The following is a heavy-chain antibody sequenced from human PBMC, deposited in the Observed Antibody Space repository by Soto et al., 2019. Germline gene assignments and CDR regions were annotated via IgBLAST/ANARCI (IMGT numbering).Heavy chain of an antibody. J-gene: IGHJ6*02. Sequence: SETLSLTCTVSGGSISSYYWSWIRQPAGKGLEWIGRIYTSGSTNYNPSLKSRVTMSVDTSKNQFSLKLSSVTAADTAVYYCARDSSSSWFNYYYGMDVWGQGTTVTVSS. CDR3: ARDSSSSWFNYYYGMDV. D-gene: IGHD6-13*01. CDR1: GGSISSYY. CDR2: IYTSGST. V-gene: IGHV4-4*07.